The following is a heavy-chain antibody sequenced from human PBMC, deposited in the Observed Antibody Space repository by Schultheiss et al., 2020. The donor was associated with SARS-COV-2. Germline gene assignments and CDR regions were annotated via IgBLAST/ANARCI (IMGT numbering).Heavy chain of an antibody. Sequence: SQTLSLTCTVSGGSISSGGYYWSWIRQHPGKGLEWIGYIYYSGSTYYNPSLKSRVTISLDRSKNQFSLKLSSVTAADTAVYYCARDGIGDSSGGRGWFDPWGQGTLVTVSS. CDR3: ARDGIGDSSGGRGWFDP. V-gene: IGHV4-31*03. J-gene: IGHJ5*02. D-gene: IGHD6-19*01. CDR1: GGSISSGGYY. CDR2: IYYSGST.